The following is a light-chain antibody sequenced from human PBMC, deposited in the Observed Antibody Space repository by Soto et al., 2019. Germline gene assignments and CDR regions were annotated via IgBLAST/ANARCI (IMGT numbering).Light chain of an antibody. CDR2: EVN. CDR1: SSDVGGYDY. J-gene: IGLJ1*01. V-gene: IGLV2-14*01. CDR3: SSYSISTAYL. Sequence: QSALTQPASVSGSAGQSITISCTGTSSDVGGYDYVSWYQLHPGKAPKLMVFEVNNRPSGVSYRFSGSKSGNTASLTISGLQAEDEADYFCSSYSISTAYLFGTGTKVTVL.